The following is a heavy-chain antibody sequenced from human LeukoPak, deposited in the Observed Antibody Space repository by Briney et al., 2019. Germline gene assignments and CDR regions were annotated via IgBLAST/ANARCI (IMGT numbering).Heavy chain of an antibody. J-gene: IGHJ3*02. D-gene: IGHD3-22*01. CDR1: GGSISSSSYY. CDR3: ARVTPDSSGYYGGPIHDAFDI. V-gene: IGHV4-39*07. CDR2: IYYSGST. Sequence: SETLSLTCTVSGGSISSSSYYWGWIRQPPGKGLEWIGSIYYSGSTYYNPSLKSRVTISVDTSKNQFSLKLSSVTAADTAVYYCARVTPDSSGYYGGPIHDAFDIWGQGTMVTVSS.